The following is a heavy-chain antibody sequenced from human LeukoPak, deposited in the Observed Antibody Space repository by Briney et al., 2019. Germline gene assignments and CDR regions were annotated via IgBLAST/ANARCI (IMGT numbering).Heavy chain of an antibody. CDR2: IYYSGST. D-gene: IGHD6-13*01. V-gene: IGHV4-31*03. CDR3: ARGRASGIAAAGTYYFDY. Sequence: SETLSLTCTVSGGSISSGGYYWSWIRQHPGKGLEWIGYIYYSGSTYYNPSLKSRVTISVDTSKNQFSLKLSSVTAADTAVYYCARGRASGIAAAGTYYFDYWGQGTLVTASS. CDR1: GGSISSGGYY. J-gene: IGHJ4*02.